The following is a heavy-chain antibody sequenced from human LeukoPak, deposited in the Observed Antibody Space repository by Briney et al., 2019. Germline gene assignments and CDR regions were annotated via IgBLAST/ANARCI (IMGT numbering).Heavy chain of an antibody. CDR1: GFTVSSNY. V-gene: IGHV3-53*01. D-gene: IGHD5-24*01. CDR3: ATGRDGYNLHAFDI. J-gene: IGHJ3*02. Sequence: GGSLRLSCAASGFTVSSNYMSWVRQAPGKGLEWVSVIYSGGSTYYADSGKGRFTISRDNSKNTLYPQMNSLRAEDTAVYYCATGRDGYNLHAFDIWGQGTMVTVSS. CDR2: IYSGGST.